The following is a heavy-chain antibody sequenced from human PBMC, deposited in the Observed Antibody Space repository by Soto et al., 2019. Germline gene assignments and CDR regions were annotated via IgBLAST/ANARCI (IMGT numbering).Heavy chain of an antibody. CDR1: GYTFTSYD. V-gene: IGHV1-8*01. CDR2: MNPTSGNT. Sequence: QVQLVQSGAEVKKPGSSVKVSCKASGYTFTSYDINWVRQATGQGLEWMGWMNPTSGNTGYAQKCQGRVTMTRNTSISTAYLELSSRRCEDTAVYYCARGGPDTNIVVVVAATTYYYMDVWGKGPTVTVSS. D-gene: IGHD2-15*01. CDR3: ARGGPDTNIVVVVAATTYYYMDV. J-gene: IGHJ6*03.